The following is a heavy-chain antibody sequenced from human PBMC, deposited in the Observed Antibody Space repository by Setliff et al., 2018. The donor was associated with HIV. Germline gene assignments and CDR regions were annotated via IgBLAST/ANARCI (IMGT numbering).Heavy chain of an antibody. V-gene: IGHV1-18*04. CDR2: ISGFNAKT. CDR3: ARANSLLQYNEGWSPENPFNI. Sequence: ASVMVSCKASGYTFSSNYMHWVRQAPGQGPEWMGWISGFNAKTLYAPKFQDRVTLTTDTSTTTAHMELRSLRIDDTAIYYCARANSLLQYNEGWSPENPFNIWGQGTLVTVSS. D-gene: IGHD1-20*01. J-gene: IGHJ4*03. CDR1: GYTFSSNY.